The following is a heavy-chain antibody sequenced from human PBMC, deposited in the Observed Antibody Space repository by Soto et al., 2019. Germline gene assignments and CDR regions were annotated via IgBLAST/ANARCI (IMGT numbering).Heavy chain of an antibody. CDR2: VKDGGST. CDR1: GGSLTGYY. Sequence: QVQLQQWGAGLLKPSETLSLTCTVNGGSLTGYYWSWIRQPPGKGLEWIGEVKDGGSTNYSPSLRGLVSISAYTSKNHFSLRLNSVTAADTAVYFCARGQEGIVATHWDQGALVTVSS. J-gene: IGHJ4*02. CDR3: ARGQEGIVATH. D-gene: IGHD5-12*01. V-gene: IGHV4-34*01.